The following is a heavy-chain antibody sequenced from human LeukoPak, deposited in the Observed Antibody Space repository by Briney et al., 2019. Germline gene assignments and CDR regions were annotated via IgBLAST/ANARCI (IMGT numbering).Heavy chain of an antibody. J-gene: IGHJ4*02. CDR3: ATDGAVAGTAYPEY. CDR2: IKPNSGGT. D-gene: IGHD6-19*01. V-gene: IGHV1-2*02. CDR1: GYTFTFYY. Sequence: ASVKVSCKASGYTFTFYYIHWVRQAPGQGLEWMGWIKPNSGGTKYAQKCQGRGTMTRHTSISTAYMVLSSLTSDDTALYYCATDGAVAGTAYPEYWGQGTLVTVSS.